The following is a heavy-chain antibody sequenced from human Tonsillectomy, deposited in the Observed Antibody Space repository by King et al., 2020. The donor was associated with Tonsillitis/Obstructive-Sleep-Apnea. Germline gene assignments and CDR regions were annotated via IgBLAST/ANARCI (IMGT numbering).Heavy chain of an antibody. J-gene: IGHJ4*02. CDR1: GGSISRYY. CDR3: ARDALAYSSSFWFAF. CDR2: IYYSGST. D-gene: IGHD6-6*01. Sequence: QLQESGPGLVKPSETLSLTCTVAGGSISRYYWSWIRQPPGKGLEWIGDIYYSGSTNYNPSLKGRVTISVDTSKNQFSLKLNSVTAADTALYFCARDALAYSSSFWFAFWGQGTLVTVSS. V-gene: IGHV4-59*01.